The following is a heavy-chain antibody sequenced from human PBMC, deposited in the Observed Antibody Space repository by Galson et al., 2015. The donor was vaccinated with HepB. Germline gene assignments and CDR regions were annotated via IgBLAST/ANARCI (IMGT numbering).Heavy chain of an antibody. CDR1: GGSFSGYY. D-gene: IGHD4-17*01. V-gene: IGHV4-34*01. Sequence: SETLSLTCAVYGGSFSGYYWSWIRQPPGKGLEWIGEINHSGSTNYNPSLKSRVTISVDTSENQFSLKLGSVTAADTAVYYCASLPTTVTTPWFDPWGQGTLVTVSS. CDR2: INHSGST. J-gene: IGHJ5*02. CDR3: ASLPTTVTTPWFDP.